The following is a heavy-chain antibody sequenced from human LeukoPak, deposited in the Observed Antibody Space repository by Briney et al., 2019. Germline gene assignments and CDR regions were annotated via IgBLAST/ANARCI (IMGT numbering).Heavy chain of an antibody. CDR3: ARDQMGLGELSLGY. Sequence: PGGSLRLSCAASGFTFSSFGMNWVRQAPGKGLEWVSSISSSSSYIYYADSVKGRFTISRDNSKNTLYLQMNSLRAEDTAVYYCARDQMGLGELSLGYWGQGTLVTVSS. CDR2: ISSSSSYI. V-gene: IGHV3-21*01. D-gene: IGHD3-16*02. J-gene: IGHJ4*02. CDR1: GFTFSSFG.